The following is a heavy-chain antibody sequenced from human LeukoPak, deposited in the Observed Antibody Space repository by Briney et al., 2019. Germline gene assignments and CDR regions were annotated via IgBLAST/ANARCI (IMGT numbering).Heavy chain of an antibody. J-gene: IGHJ5*02. D-gene: IGHD5-24*01. CDR2: VNPNSGNT. CDR3: ARRFVGRWLQFWFDP. V-gene: IGHV1-8*01. Sequence: ASVKVSCKASGYTFTSYDINWVRQATGHGLEWMGWVNPNSGNTGYAQKFQGRVTMTRNTSISTAYMELSGLRSEDTAVYYCARRFVGRWLQFWFDPWGQGTLVTVSS. CDR1: GYTFTSYD.